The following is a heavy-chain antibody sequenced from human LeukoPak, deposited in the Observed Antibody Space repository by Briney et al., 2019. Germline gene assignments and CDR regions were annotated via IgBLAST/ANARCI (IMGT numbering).Heavy chain of an antibody. V-gene: IGHV4-30-2*01. CDR2: IYHSGST. CDR1: GGSISSGGYS. CDR3: ARIGASMVRGVIDY. J-gene: IGHJ4*02. Sequence: SETLSLTCAVSGGSISSGGYSWSWVRQPPGKGLEWIGYIYHSGSTYYNPSLKSRVTISVDTSKNQFSLKLSSVTAADTAVYYCARIGASMVRGVIDYWGQGTLVTVSS. D-gene: IGHD3-10*01.